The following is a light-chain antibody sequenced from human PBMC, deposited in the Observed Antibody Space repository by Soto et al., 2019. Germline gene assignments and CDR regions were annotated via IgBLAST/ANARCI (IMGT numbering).Light chain of an antibody. Sequence: DIQPTQSPSFLSPSIGESVTITCRASQVISTSLAWYQVKPGKAPKLLIYAASTLESGVPSRFSATVSGTEFSLTITSLQPEDFATYYCQQHFDSPITVGQGTRREIK. CDR1: QVISTS. V-gene: IGKV1-9*01. J-gene: IGKJ5*01. CDR2: AAS. CDR3: QQHFDSPIT.